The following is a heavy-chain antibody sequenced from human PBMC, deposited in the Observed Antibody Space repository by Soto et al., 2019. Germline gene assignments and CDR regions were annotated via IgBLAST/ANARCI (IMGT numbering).Heavy chain of an antibody. CDR1: DDSVSSVYYY. J-gene: IGHJ4*02. CDR2: IYYSGST. CDR3: ARVRLGVLYFGEQCYFDY. V-gene: IGHV4-61*01. Sequence: PSETLSLTCTVSDDSVSSVYYYWSWIRQPPGKGLEWIGYIYYSGSTDYNPSLKSRVTISLDTSKNQFSLMLSSVTAADTAVYYCARVRLGVLYFGEQCYFDYWGPGTLVTVSS. D-gene: IGHD3-10*01.